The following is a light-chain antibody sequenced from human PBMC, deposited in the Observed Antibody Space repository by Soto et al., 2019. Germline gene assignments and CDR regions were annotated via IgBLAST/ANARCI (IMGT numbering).Light chain of an antibody. CDR3: QQRGTWPWLT. V-gene: IGKV3-11*01. J-gene: IGKJ4*01. CDR2: DAS. CDR1: QSVNNY. Sequence: EIVLKQSPGTLSLSPGERATLSCRASQSVNNYLVWYQQKPGQAPRLLIYDASNRATGIPPRFSGSGSGTDFTLTISSLEPEDSAVYYCQQRGTWPWLTFGGGTRVEI.